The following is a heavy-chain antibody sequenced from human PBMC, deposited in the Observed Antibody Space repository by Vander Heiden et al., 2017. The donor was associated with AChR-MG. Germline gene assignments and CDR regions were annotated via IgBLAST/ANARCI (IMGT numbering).Heavy chain of an antibody. CDR2: IYWDDDK. CDR1: GFSLSPSGKG. CDR3: AHTEYCNTAGCPDGGPNWFGP. V-gene: IGHV2-5*02. D-gene: IGHD2-2*01. Sequence: QITLKESGPTLLKPTQTLTLTCSFSGFSLSPSGKGVGFIRQPPGKALEWLALIYWDDDKRYIPSLRTRLTITKETSKNQVVFTMTNMDPADTATYYCAHTEYCNTAGCPDGGPNWFGPWGLGTLVTVSS. J-gene: IGHJ5*02.